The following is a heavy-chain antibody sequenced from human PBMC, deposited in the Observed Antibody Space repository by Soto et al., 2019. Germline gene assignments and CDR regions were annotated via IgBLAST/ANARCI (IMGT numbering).Heavy chain of an antibody. J-gene: IGHJ4*02. V-gene: IGHV4-39*01. Sequence: QLQLQESGPGLVKPSETLSLTCSVSDDSINSDKYYWGWIRQPPGKRLEWIGSIYYRGNAYYNPSRQTRVTISRDQSKSRFSLKLNSVTAADSAVYFCARLEGLATIAYYFDFWGPGALVTVSS. CDR3: ARLEGLATIAYYFDF. CDR2: IYYRGNA. CDR1: DDSINSDKYY. D-gene: IGHD3-9*01.